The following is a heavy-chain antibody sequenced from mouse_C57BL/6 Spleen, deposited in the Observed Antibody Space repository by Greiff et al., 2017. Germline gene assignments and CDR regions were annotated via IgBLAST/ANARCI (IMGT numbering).Heavy chain of an antibody. D-gene: IGHD2-3*01. V-gene: IGHV1-19*01. CDR2: INPYNGGT. CDR3: ARYDGYFDY. Sequence: VQLQQSGPVLVKPGASVKMSCKASGYTFTDYYMNWVKQSHGKSLEWIGVINPYNGGTSYNQKFKGKATLTVDKSSSTAYMELNSLTSEDSAVYYCARYDGYFDYWGQGTTLTVSS. CDR1: GYTFTDYY. J-gene: IGHJ2*01.